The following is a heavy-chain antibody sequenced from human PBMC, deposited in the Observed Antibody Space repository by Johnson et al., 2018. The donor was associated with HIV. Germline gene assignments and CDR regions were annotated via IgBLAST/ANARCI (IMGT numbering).Heavy chain of an antibody. CDR3: ARDNRMGLAFDI. V-gene: IGHV3-7*01. D-gene: IGHD3-16*01. CDR1: GFTFSTYG. CDR2: IKQDGSEK. J-gene: IGHJ3*02. Sequence: VQLVESEGGVVQPGRSLRLSCAASGFTFSTYGMHWVRQAPGTGLEWVANIKQDGSEKYYVDSVKGRFTISRDNAKNSLYLQMNSLRAEDTAVYYCARDNRMGLAFDIWGQGTMVTVSS.